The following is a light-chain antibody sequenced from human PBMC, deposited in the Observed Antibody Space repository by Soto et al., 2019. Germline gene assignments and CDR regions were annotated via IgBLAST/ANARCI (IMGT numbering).Light chain of an antibody. V-gene: IGKV1-9*01. J-gene: IGKJ1*01. CDR1: QGISSY. Sequence: PSSLSASVGDRVTITCRASQGISSYLAWYQQKPGKAPQYLIQAASILQSGVPSRFSGSGSGTEFILTINNLQPEDFASYFCLQVYSFPRTFGLGTKVDIK. CDR2: AAS. CDR3: LQVYSFPRT.